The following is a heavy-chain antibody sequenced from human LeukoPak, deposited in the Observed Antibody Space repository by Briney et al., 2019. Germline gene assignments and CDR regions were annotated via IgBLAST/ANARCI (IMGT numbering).Heavy chain of an antibody. CDR1: GGSISSYY. CDR3: ARVKRYCGGDCSDAFDI. V-gene: IGHV4-59*01. CDR2: IYYSGST. Sequence: PSETLSLTCTVSGGSISSYYWSWIRQPPGKGLEWIGYIYYSGSTNYNPSLKSRVTISVDTSKNQFSLKLSSVTAADTAVYYCARVKRYCGGDCSDAFDIWGQGTMVTVSS. J-gene: IGHJ3*02. D-gene: IGHD2-21*02.